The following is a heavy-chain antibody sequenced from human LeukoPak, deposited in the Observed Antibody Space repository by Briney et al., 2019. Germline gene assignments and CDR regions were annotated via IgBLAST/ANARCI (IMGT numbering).Heavy chain of an antibody. Sequence: AASVKVSCKASGYTFTSYAMHWVRQAPGQRLEWMGWINAGNGNTKYSQKFQGRVTITRDTSASTAYMELSSVRSEDTAVYYCASDSSSWYFDLWGRGTLVTVSS. CDR3: ASDSSSWYFDL. J-gene: IGHJ2*01. CDR1: GYTFTSYA. V-gene: IGHV1-3*01. CDR2: INAGNGNT. D-gene: IGHD6-13*01.